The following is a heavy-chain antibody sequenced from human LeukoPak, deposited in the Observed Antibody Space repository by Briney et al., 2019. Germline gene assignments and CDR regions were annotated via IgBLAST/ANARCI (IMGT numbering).Heavy chain of an antibody. CDR2: IIPIFGTA. Sequence: SVKVSCKASGGTFSSYAISWVRQAPGQGLEWMGGIIPIFGTANYAQKFQGRVTITADKSTSTAYMELSSLRSEDTAVYYCASKGPHTRYSYYYYMDVWGKGTTVTVSS. V-gene: IGHV1-69*06. J-gene: IGHJ6*03. CDR3: ASKGPHTRYSYYYYMDV. CDR1: GGTFSSYA.